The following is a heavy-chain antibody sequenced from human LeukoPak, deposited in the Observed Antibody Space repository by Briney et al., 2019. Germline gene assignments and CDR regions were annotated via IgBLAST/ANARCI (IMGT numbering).Heavy chain of an antibody. CDR3: ADWGPN. CDR1: GETVSSNSSE. D-gene: IGHD7-27*01. V-gene: IGHV6-1*01. J-gene: IGHJ1*01. Sequence: SHTLSLTCVFSGETVSSNSSEWNWIRQSPSRGLEWLGSIYYRSKRFTESAPSVIGRIAITPDSSKNQFSLELNSVTPEDTVVYYCADWGPNWGLGTRVTVSS. CDR2: IYYRSKRFT.